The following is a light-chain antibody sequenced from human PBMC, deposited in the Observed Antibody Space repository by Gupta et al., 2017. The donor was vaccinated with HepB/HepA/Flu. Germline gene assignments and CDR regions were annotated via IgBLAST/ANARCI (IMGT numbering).Light chain of an antibody. CDR1: QSFSRTF. J-gene: IGKJ4*01. V-gene: IGKV3-20*01. Sequence: EIVLTQPPGTLPLSPGERATLSCRASQSFSRTFLAWYQQKAGQAPRLLIYGTSSTATGIPDRFSGSGSGTDFTLTISRLEPEDFAVYYCQQYGGSPLTFGGGTKVEIK. CDR3: QQYGGSPLT. CDR2: GTS.